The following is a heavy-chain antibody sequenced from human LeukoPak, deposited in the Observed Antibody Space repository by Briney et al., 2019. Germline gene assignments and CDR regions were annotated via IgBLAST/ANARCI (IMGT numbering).Heavy chain of an antibody. Sequence: PWGSLRLSCAASGSTFSSYWMHWVRQAPGKGLVWVSCINNDGSTTSYADSVKGRFTISRDNAKNTLYLQMNSLRAEDTAVYYCARRHEWWSFSPWGQGTLVTVSS. V-gene: IGHV3-74*01. CDR2: INNDGSTT. J-gene: IGHJ5*02. D-gene: IGHD2-15*01. CDR3: ARRHEWWSFSP. CDR1: GSTFSSYW.